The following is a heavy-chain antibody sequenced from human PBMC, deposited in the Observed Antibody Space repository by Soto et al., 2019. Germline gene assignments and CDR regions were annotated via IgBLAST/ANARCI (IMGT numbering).Heavy chain of an antibody. J-gene: IGHJ6*03. CDR3: ARGEYCSGGSCYSPISFWDYYYMDV. Sequence: SETLSLTCTVSGGSISSYYWSWIRQPPGKGLEWIGYIYYSGSTNYNPSLKSRVTISVDTSKNQFSLKLSSVTAADTAVYYCARGEYCSGGSCYSPISFWDYYYMDVWGKGTTVTVSS. CDR1: GGSISSYY. D-gene: IGHD2-15*01. V-gene: IGHV4-59*01. CDR2: IYYSGST.